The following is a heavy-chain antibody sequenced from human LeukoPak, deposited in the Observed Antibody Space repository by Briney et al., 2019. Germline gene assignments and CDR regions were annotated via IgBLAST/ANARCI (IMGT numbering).Heavy chain of an antibody. CDR2: IYTSGST. CDR1: GGSISSYY. V-gene: IGHV4-4*07. Sequence: PSETLSLTCTVSGGSISSYYCSWIRQPAGKGLEWIGRIYTSGSTNYNPSLKSRVTMSADTSKNQFSLKLSSVTAADTAVYYRARGDDFWSGYYNYWGQGTLVTVSS. J-gene: IGHJ4*02. CDR3: ARGDDFWSGYYNY. D-gene: IGHD3-3*01.